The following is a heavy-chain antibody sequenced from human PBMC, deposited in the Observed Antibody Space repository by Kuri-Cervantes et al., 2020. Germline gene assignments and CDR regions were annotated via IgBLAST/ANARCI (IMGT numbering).Heavy chain of an antibody. Sequence: SQTLSLTCAVYGGSFGGYYWSWIRQPPGKGLEWIGEINHSGSTNYNPSLKSRVTISVDTSKNQFSLKLSSVTAADTAVYYCARVGPYDFWRGYYPYYYYMDVWGKGTTVTVSS. CDR1: GGSFGGYY. CDR3: ARVGPYDFWRGYYPYYYYMDV. V-gene: IGHV4-34*01. D-gene: IGHD3-3*01. J-gene: IGHJ6*03. CDR2: INHSGST.